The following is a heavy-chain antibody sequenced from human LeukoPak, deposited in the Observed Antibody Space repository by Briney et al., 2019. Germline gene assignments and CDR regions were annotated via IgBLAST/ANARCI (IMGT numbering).Heavy chain of an antibody. CDR3: ASLDYYDSRPEAFDI. V-gene: IGHV3-30*03. Sequence: GGSLRLSCAASGFTFSSYSMHWVRQAPGKGLEWVAVISYDGSNKYYADSVKGRFTISRDNSKNTLYLQMNSLRAEDTAVYYCASLDYYDSRPEAFDIWGQGTMVTVSS. J-gene: IGHJ3*02. D-gene: IGHD3-22*01. CDR2: ISYDGSNK. CDR1: GFTFSSYS.